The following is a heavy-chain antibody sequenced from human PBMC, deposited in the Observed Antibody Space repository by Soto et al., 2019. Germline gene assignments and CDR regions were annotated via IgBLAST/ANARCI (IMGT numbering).Heavy chain of an antibody. Sequence: QVPLHQSGPGLVKPSQTLSLTCDISGDSVSSNSAAWNWIRQTPSRALAWLGRTYYRSKWYSNYAISVKSRVTVDPDTFKNQCSLQLNSVTPEDTAVYYCARGSWDDVSGHYYMDVWGKGTTVTVSS. CDR2: TYYRSKWYS. J-gene: IGHJ6*03. CDR3: ARGSWDDVSGHYYMDV. D-gene: IGHD1-1*01. V-gene: IGHV6-1*01. CDR1: GDSVSSNSAA.